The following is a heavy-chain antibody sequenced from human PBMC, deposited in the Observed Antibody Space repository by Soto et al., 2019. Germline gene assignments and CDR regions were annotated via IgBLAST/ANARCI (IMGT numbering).Heavy chain of an antibody. V-gene: IGHV1-18*01. J-gene: IGHJ4*02. CDR3: ARDYDYVWGTHRHTHYY. D-gene: IGHD3-16*02. Sequence: QVQLVQSGSEVKKPGASVTVSCKTSGHTFTDYGISWVRQAPGQGLEWMGWISTYNGNTDYAQKFQGRVTVTTDPATSTVYMELRSLTSDDTAVYFCARDYDYVWGTHRHTHYYWGQGTLVTISS. CDR2: ISTYNGNT. CDR1: GHTFTDYG.